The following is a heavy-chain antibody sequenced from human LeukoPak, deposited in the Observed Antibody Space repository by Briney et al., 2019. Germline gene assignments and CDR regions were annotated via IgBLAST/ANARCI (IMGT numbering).Heavy chain of an antibody. CDR1: GFTFSNAW. CDR3: TTEVPVTTVDY. J-gene: IGHJ4*03. Sequence: GGSLRLSCAGSGFTFSNAWMSWVRQAPGKGLEWVGRIKSKTDGGTTDYAAPVKGRFTISRDDSKNTLYLQMNSLKTEDTAVYYCTTEVPVTTVDYWGPGTTVIVSS. D-gene: IGHD4-17*01. CDR2: IKSKTDGGTT. V-gene: IGHV3-15*01.